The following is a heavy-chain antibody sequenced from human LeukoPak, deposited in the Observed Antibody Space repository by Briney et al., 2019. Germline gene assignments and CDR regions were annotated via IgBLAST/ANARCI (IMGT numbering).Heavy chain of an antibody. CDR3: ARETVGGLDY. D-gene: IGHD3-10*01. CDR2: INPNSGGT. Sequence: ASVKVSCKPSGYTFTDYYIHWVQQAPGQGLEWMGWINPNSGGTNYAQNFQGRVTMTRDTSISAAYMDLSRLKSDDTAVFYCARETVGGLDYWGQGTLVTVSS. CDR1: GYTFTDYY. V-gene: IGHV1-2*02. J-gene: IGHJ4*02.